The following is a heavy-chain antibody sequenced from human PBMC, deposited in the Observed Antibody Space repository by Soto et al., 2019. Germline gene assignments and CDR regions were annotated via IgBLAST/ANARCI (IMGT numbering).Heavy chain of an antibody. CDR1: WRGISTGRQY. CDR2: SYSSGST. J-gene: IGHJ3*02. D-gene: IGHD2-15*01. Sequence: SETPSRTCTDNWRGISTGRQYQTSIRHQPVKARECKSNSYSSGSTYYNPSLKSRVIISVDRSKNQFSLKLSSVTAADTAVYYCARVLGRGMGVGYCSGGSCYVELIVDAFDIWGQGTMVT. CDR3: ARVLGRGMGVGYCSGGSCYVELIVDAFDI. V-gene: IGHV4-31*03.